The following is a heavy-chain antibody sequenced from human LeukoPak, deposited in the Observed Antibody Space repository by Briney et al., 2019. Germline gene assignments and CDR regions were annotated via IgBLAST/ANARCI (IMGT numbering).Heavy chain of an antibody. V-gene: IGHV4-61*01. CDR1: GGSVSSGSYY. Sequence: SETLSLTCTVYGGSVSSGSYYWSWIRQPPGKGLEWIGYIYYSGSTNYNPSLKSRVTISVDTSKNQFSLKLSSVTAADTAVYYCARDSPTTGYSSGWYEDDAFDIWGQGTMVTVSS. J-gene: IGHJ3*02. CDR3: ARDSPTTGYSSGWYEDDAFDI. CDR2: IYYSGST. D-gene: IGHD6-19*01.